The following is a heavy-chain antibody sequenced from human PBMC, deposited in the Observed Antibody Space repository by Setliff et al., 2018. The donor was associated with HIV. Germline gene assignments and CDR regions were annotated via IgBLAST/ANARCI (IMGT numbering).Heavy chain of an antibody. CDR2: ITWNSGTI. CDR1: GFIFDDYA. Sequence: GGSLRLSCAAPGFIFDDYAMHWGRQIPGKGLEWVAGITWNSGTIAYADSVQGRFTISRDNDKKYVFLQMNSLRPEDTALYFCAKDYGDGYNWGAFDIWGQGTMVTVSS. CDR3: AKDYGDGYNWGAFDI. J-gene: IGHJ3*02. V-gene: IGHV3-9*01. D-gene: IGHD1-1*01.